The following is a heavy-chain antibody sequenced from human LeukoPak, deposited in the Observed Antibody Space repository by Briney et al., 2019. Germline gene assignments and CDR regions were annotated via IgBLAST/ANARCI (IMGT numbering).Heavy chain of an antibody. CDR3: AKDKGERYFDY. CDR2: IRSDGSNT. CDR1: TLTFNKYG. D-gene: IGHD3-16*01. Sequence: GGSLRLSCAASTLTFNKYGMHWVRQAPGKGLEWETFIRSDGSNTYYADSVKGRFTISRDNSKNTLYLQMNSLRPGDTAVYYCAKDKGERYFDYWGQGALVTVSS. J-gene: IGHJ4*02. V-gene: IGHV3-30*02.